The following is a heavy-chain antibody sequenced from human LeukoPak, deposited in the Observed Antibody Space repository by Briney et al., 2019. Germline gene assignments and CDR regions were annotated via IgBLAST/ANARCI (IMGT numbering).Heavy chain of an antibody. CDR1: GFTFSSYS. J-gene: IGHJ4*02. Sequence: KPGGSPRLSCAASGFTFSSYSLNWVRQAPGKGLEWVSCITSNIYTYYADSVRGRFTISRDNSQNSVYLVMNSLRAEDTAVYYCARERDTSMVALDSWGQGTLVTVSS. D-gene: IGHD5-18*01. V-gene: IGHV3-21*06. CDR2: ITSNIYT. CDR3: ARERDTSMVALDS.